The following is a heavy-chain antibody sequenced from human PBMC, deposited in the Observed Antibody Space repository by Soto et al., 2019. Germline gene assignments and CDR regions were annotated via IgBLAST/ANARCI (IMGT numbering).Heavy chain of an antibody. Sequence: QVQLQESGPGLVKPSETLSLTCTVSGGSISSYYWSWIRQPPGKGLEWIGYIYNSGSTNYNPSLKSXXTXSXXTSKNHFSLKVSSVTAADTAVYYCARQMFLGGMDVWGQGTTVTVSS. D-gene: IGHD3-10*02. CDR2: IYNSGST. V-gene: IGHV4-59*08. J-gene: IGHJ6*02. CDR1: GGSISSYY. CDR3: ARQMFLGGMDV.